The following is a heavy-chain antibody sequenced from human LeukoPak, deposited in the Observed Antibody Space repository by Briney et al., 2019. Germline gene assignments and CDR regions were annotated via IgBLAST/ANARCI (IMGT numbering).Heavy chain of an antibody. Sequence: SETLSLTSIVSGGSISSYYWSWIRKPPGKGLDWVGYIYYSGSPTYNPSLKSRVTISVDTSKNQFSLKLSSVTAADTAVYYCARGPTVIYYYYGMDVWGQGTTVTVSS. CDR2: IYYSGSP. CDR3: ARGPTVIYYYYGMDV. J-gene: IGHJ6*02. D-gene: IGHD4-11*01. V-gene: IGHV4-59*01. CDR1: GGSISSYY.